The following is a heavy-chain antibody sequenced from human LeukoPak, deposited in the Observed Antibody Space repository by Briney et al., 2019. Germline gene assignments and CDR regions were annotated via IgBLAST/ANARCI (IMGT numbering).Heavy chain of an antibody. D-gene: IGHD5-18*01. V-gene: IGHV4-4*07. Sequence: PSETLSLTCTVSGGSISSYYWSWIRQPAGKGLEWIGRIYTSGSTNYNPSLKSRVTMSVDTSKNQFSLKLSSVTAADTAVYFCAREMGGYSYGQPDAFDIWGQGTMVTVSS. J-gene: IGHJ3*02. CDR2: IYTSGST. CDR3: AREMGGYSYGQPDAFDI. CDR1: GGSISSYY.